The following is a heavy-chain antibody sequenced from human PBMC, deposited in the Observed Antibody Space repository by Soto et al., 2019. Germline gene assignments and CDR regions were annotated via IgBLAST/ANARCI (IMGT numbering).Heavy chain of an antibody. CDR2: ISHDGSNK. Sequence: QVQLVESGGGVVQPGRSLRLSCAASGFTFSSYGMHWVRQAPGKGLEWVSVISHDGSNKYYADSVKGRFTISRDNSKNTLYLQMNSLRAEDTAVYYCVKGDRIAAAGHFDYWGQGTLVTVSS. D-gene: IGHD6-13*01. CDR1: GFTFSSYG. V-gene: IGHV3-30*18. J-gene: IGHJ4*02. CDR3: VKGDRIAAAGHFDY.